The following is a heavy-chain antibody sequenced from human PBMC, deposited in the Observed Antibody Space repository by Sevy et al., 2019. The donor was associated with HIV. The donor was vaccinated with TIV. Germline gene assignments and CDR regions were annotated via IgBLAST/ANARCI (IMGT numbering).Heavy chain of an antibody. J-gene: IGHJ4*02. D-gene: IGHD6-13*01. V-gene: IGHV3-30-3*01. CDR3: ARATYSSSWYFFDY. CDR1: GFTFSSYA. Sequence: GWSLRLSCAASGFTFSSYAMHWVRQAPGKGLEWVAVISYDGSNKYYADSVKGRFTIARANSKNTLYLQMNSLRAEDTALYYCARATYSSSWYFFDYWGQGTLVTVSS. CDR2: ISYDGSNK.